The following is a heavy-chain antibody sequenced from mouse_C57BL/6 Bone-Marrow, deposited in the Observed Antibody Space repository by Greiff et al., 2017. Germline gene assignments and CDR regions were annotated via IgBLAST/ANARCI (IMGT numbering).Heavy chain of an antibody. J-gene: IGHJ3*01. CDR2: IHPNSGST. CDR3: ASAQAY. Sequence: QVQLQQPGAELVKPGASVKLSCKASGYTFTSYWMHWVKQRPGQGLEWIGMIHPNSGSTNYNEKFKSKATLTVDKSSSTAYMQLNSLTSEDSAVYFCASAQAYWGQGTLVTVSA. CDR1: GYTFTSYW. V-gene: IGHV1-64*01.